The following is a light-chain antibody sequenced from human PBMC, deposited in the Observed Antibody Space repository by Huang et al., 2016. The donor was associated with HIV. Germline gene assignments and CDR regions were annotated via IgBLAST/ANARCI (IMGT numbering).Light chain of an antibody. V-gene: IGKV3-20*01. J-gene: IGKJ1*01. CDR2: GAS. CDR3: QQYGNSPTA. Sequence: EIVLTQSPGTLSLSPGERATLPCRASQSVSSSYLAWYQQKPGQAPRLLIYGASSRATGIPDRFSGSGSGTDFSLTITRLEPEDFAVYYCQQYGNSPTAFGQGTKVDIK. CDR1: QSVSSSY.